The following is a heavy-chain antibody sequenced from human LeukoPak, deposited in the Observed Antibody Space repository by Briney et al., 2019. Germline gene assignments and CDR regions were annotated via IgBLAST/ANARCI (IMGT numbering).Heavy chain of an antibody. V-gene: IGHV3-11*06. CDR3: ARDTVGVTDY. Sequence: PGGSLRLSCAASGFTFSDYYVSWIRQAPGKGLEWVSSISSSSSYIYYADSVKGRFTISRDNAKNSLYLQMNSLRAEDTALYYCARDTVGVTDYWGQGTLVTVSS. CDR1: GFTFSDYY. CDR2: ISSSSSYI. J-gene: IGHJ4*02. D-gene: IGHD1-26*01.